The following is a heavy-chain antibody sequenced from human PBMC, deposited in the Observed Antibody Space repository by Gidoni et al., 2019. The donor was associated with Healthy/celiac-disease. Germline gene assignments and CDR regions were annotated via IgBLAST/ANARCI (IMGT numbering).Heavy chain of an antibody. D-gene: IGHD5-18*01. Sequence: QAQLVHAGADVKKPGASAKVSCKASGYTFTGYYMHWVRQAPGQGLEWMGWINPNSGGTNYAQKFQGRVTMTRDTSISTAYMELSRLRSDDTAVYYCARGIELWLPNFDYWGQGTLVTVSS. CDR1: GYTFTGYY. V-gene: IGHV1-2*02. CDR3: ARGIELWLPNFDY. CDR2: INPNSGGT. J-gene: IGHJ4*02.